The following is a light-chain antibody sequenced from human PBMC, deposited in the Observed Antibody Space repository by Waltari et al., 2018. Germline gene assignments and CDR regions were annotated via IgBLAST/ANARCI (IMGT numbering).Light chain of an antibody. J-gene: IGLJ1*01. CDR1: NLESKS. CDR3: QVWDANTDPGV. Sequence: SYVLTQPPSVSVAPGETARITCGGNNLESKSVPWYRQRPGQAPVVVISYDNDRAAGIPERFSGSNSGNTATLTISRVEAGDEADYYCQVWDANTDPGVFGTGTEVTVL. CDR2: YDN. V-gene: IGLV3-21*01.